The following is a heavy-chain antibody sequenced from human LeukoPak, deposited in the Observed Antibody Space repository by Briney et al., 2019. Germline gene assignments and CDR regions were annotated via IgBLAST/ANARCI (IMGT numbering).Heavy chain of an antibody. CDR3: ARGVYIAAAQYAY. CDR2: IYYSGTT. V-gene: IGHV4-59*01. D-gene: IGHD6-13*01. CDR1: GGSISSYY. Sequence: SETLSLTCTVSGGSISSYYWSWIRQPPGKGLEWIGYIYYSGTTNYNPSLKSRVTLSVDTSKNQFSLKLSSVTAADAAVYYCARGVYIAAAQYAYWGQGTLVTVSS. J-gene: IGHJ4*02.